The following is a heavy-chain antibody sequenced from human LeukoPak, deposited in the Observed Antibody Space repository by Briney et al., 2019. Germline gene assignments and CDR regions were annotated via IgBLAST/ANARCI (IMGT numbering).Heavy chain of an antibody. CDR3: ARIYYDRGGHYYDY. Sequence: GGSLRLSCAASGFTFRNYAMHWVRQAPGGGLEYVSAITGDGGTTYYARSVKDRFTISRDNSKNTLYLQMGSLRAEDMAVYYCARIYYDRGGHYYDYWGQGTLSPSPQ. D-gene: IGHD3-22*01. CDR2: ITGDGGTT. J-gene: IGHJ4*02. CDR1: GFTFRNYA. V-gene: IGHV3-64*01.